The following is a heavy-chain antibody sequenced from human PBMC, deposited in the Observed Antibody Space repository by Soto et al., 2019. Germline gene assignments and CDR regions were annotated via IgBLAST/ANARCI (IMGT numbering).Heavy chain of an antibody. J-gene: IGHJ4*02. V-gene: IGHV4-39*01. CDR3: AISQGGYGAYDPTRIDY. CDR2: VFYSGST. D-gene: IGHD5-12*01. Sequence: SETLSLTCTVSGDSISRSSYYWGWIRQPPGKELEWIGSVFYSGSTHYNPSLQSRVGKSVDTSKKQFSMRLTSVTAADTAVYYCAISQGGYGAYDPTRIDYWGQGVLVTVSS. CDR1: GDSISRSSYY.